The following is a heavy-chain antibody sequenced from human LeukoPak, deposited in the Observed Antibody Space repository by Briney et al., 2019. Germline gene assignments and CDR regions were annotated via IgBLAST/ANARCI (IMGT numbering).Heavy chain of an antibody. CDR3: GRVKPYYDSSGHIDF. V-gene: IGHV4-31*03. Sequence: SSETLSLTCSVSGDSITTVDHQWTWIRQHPGKGLEWIGYISYSGVTHYNPSLKSRISVSVDASKNQFSLRLSSVTAADTAIYYCGRVKPYYDSSGHIDFWGQGALVTVSS. J-gene: IGHJ4*02. CDR2: ISYSGVT. D-gene: IGHD3-22*01. CDR1: GDSITTVDHQ.